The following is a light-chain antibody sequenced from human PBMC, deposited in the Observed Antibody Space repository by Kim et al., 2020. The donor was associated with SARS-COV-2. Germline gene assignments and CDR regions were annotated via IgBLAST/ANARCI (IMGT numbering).Light chain of an antibody. J-gene: IGKJ2*01. CDR2: AAS. CDR1: QSISNY. V-gene: IGKV1-39*01. CDR3: QQSYSDFSENT. Sequence: IQMTQSPSSLSASVGDRVTITCRASQSISNYLNWYQQRPGKAPKVLIYAASILQSGVPSRFSGSGSGTDFTLTISSLQPEDFATYYCQQSYSDFSENTFGQGTKLEIK.